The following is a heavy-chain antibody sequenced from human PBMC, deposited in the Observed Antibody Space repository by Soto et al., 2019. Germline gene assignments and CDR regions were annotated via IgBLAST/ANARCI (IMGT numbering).Heavy chain of an antibody. CDR2: IWYGGSNK. Sequence: PGGSLRLSCAASGFTFSSYGMHWVRQAPGKGLEWVAVIWYGGSNKYYADSVKGRFTISRDNSKNTLYLQMNSLRAEDTAVYYCARGVSPSYYDILTGYPFHYYGMDVWGQGTTVTVSS. V-gene: IGHV3-33*01. J-gene: IGHJ6*02. CDR3: ARGVSPSYYDILTGYPFHYYGMDV. D-gene: IGHD3-9*01. CDR1: GFTFSSYG.